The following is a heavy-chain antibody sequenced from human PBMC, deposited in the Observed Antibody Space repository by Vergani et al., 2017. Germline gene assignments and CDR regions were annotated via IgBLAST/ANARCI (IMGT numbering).Heavy chain of an antibody. D-gene: IGHD3-16*01. CDR2: IDNSGRSI. CDR3: AKSRASLDLWGEHFQH. J-gene: IGHJ1*01. CDR1: GFTFSTYA. Sequence: EVHLLESGGGLRQPGGSLQLSCAASGFTFSTYAMSWVRQVPGKGLEWVATIDNSGRSIYYTDSVKGRFTISRDNSKSTLFLQMNSLSAEDTALYYCAKSRASLDLWGEHFQHWGRGTLVTVSS. V-gene: IGHV3-23*01.